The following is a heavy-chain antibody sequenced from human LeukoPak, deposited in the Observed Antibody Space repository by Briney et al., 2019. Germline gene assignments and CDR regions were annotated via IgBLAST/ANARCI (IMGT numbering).Heavy chain of an antibody. CDR2: INLDGTDI. Sequence: NPGGSLTLSCAASGFSFSTHSMNWVRQAPGKGLEWISFINLDGTDIHYGESVKGRFTISRDNAKNSLDLQMDSLRAEDTAVYYCARDWGSTGYDLYDSWGQGTLVTVSS. CDR1: GFSFSTHS. J-gene: IGHJ4*02. CDR3: ARDWGSTGYDLYDS. D-gene: IGHD5-12*01. V-gene: IGHV3-21*05.